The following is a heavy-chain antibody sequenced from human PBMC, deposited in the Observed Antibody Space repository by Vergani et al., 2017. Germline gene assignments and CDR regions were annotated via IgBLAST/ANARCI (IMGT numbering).Heavy chain of an antibody. CDR2: ISYDGSNK. CDR3: ARSRYDSSGFSTIFRY. V-gene: IGHV3-30-3*01. Sequence: QVQLAESGGGRVQPGRSLRLSCAASGFSFSSHAIHWVRQAPGKGLEWVAVISYDGSNKYYADSVKGRFTISRDNSKNTLYLQMNSLRAEDTAVYYCARSRYDSSGFSTIFRYWGQGTRVTVS. D-gene: IGHD3-22*01. CDR1: GFSFSSHA. J-gene: IGHJ4*02.